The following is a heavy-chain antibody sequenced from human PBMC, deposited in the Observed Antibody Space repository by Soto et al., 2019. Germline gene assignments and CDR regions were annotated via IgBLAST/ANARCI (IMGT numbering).Heavy chain of an antibody. CDR2: IWYDGSNK. CDR1: GFTFRSYG. J-gene: IGHJ3*02. CDR3: ARGERAVLRYLDWLSYAFDI. D-gene: IGHD3-9*01. V-gene: IGHV3-33*01. Sequence: XVCLRLSCAASGFTFRSYGMHWVRQAPGKGLEWVAVIWYDGSNKYYADSVKGRFTISRDNSKNTLYLQMNSLRAEDTAVYYCARGERAVLRYLDWLSYAFDIWGQGTMVTVSS.